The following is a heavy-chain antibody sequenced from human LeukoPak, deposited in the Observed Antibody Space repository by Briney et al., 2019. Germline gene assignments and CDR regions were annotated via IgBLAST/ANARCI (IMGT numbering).Heavy chain of an antibody. CDR3: ARHVDSAGGALFVVAFDT. CDR2: VLSSDAYT. Sequence: GASLRISCQGSGYNFTTHWISWVRQMPGKGGEGMGRVLSSDAYTKYSPSFQGRVSISADTSISTAYLRWSSLTASDADVHYRARHVDSAGGALFVVAFDTWGQGTLVTVSS. CDR1: GYNFTTHW. D-gene: IGHD3-10*02. J-gene: IGHJ3*02. V-gene: IGHV5-10-1*01.